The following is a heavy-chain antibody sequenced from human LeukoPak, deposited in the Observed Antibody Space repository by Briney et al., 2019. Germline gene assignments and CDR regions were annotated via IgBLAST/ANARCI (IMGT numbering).Heavy chain of an antibody. CDR1: GFTFSYYA. D-gene: IGHD6-6*01. CDR2: ISGSGGST. J-gene: IGHJ6*03. CDR3: AKETGSDYYYYMDV. V-gene: IGHV3-23*01. Sequence: GGSLRLSCAASGFTFSYYAMSWARQAPGKGLEWVSAISGSGGSTYYADSVKDRFTISRDNSKNTLYLQMNSLRAEDTAVYYCAKETGSDYYYYMDVWGKGTTVTVSS.